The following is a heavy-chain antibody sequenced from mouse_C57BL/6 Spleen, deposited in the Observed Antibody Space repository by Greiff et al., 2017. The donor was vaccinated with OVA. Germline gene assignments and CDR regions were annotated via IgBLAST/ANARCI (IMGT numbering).Heavy chain of an antibody. D-gene: IGHD1-1*01. V-gene: IGHV1-69*01. J-gene: IGHJ2*01. CDR2: IDPSDSYT. CDR1: GYTFTSYW. CDR3: ARLRGGGY. Sequence: QVQLQQPGAELVMPGASVKLSCKASGYTFTSYWMHWVKQRPGQGLEWIGEIDPSDSYTNYNQKFKGKSTLTVDKSSSTAYMQLSSLTSEDSAVYYCARLRGGGYWGQGTTLTVSS.